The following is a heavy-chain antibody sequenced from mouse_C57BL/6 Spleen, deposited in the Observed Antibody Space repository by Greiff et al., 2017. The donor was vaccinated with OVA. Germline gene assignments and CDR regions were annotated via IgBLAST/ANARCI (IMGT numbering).Heavy chain of an antibody. V-gene: IGHV5-17*01. J-gene: IGHJ1*03. CDR1: GFTFSDYG. CDR2: ICSGSSTI. Sequence: EVKLMESGGGLVKPGGSLKLSCAASGFTFSDYGMHWVRQAPEKGLEWVAYICSGSSTIYYADTVKGRFTITRDNAKNTLFLPMTSLRSEDAAMYYCARKWDGYFDVWGTGTTVTVSS. D-gene: IGHD1-3*01. CDR3: ARKWDGYFDV.